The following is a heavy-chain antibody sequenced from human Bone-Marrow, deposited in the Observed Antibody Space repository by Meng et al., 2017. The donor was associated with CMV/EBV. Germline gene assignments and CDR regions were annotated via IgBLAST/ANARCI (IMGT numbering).Heavy chain of an antibody. CDR1: GFTFDDYA. D-gene: IGHD3/OR15-3a*01. CDR3: ARDGGLPDAFDI. V-gene: IGHV3-9*01. Sequence: SLKISCAASGFTFDDYAMHWVRQAPGKGLEWVSGISWNSGSIGYADSVKGRFTISRDNAKNSLYLQMNSLRAEDTAVYYCARDGGLPDAFDIWGQGTMVTGSS. J-gene: IGHJ3*02. CDR2: ISWNSGSI.